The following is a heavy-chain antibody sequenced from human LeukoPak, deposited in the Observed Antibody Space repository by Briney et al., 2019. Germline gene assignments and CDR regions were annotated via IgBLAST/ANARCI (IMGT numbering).Heavy chain of an antibody. CDR2: ISSSSYI. J-gene: IGHJ4*02. V-gene: IGHV3-21*01. CDR3: ARQTGSGLFILP. D-gene: IGHD3/OR15-3a*01. Sequence: GGSLRLSCAASGFTFSSYSMNWVRQAPGKGLEWVSSISSSSYIYYADSVKGRFTISRDNAKNSLYLQMNSLRAEDTAVYYCARQTGSGLFILPGGQGTLVTVSS. CDR1: GFTFSSYS.